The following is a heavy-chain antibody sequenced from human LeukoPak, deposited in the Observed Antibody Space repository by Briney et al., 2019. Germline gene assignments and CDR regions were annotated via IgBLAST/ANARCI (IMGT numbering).Heavy chain of an antibody. CDR1: GGSISSYY. D-gene: IGHD6-13*01. J-gene: IGHJ4*02. Sequence: SETLSLTCTVSGGSISSYYWNWIRQAPGKGPEWIGFIYSSGSTNYNPSLKSRVTMSVDTSKNQFSLKLRSVTDADTAVYHCARGGSSTWRIGYYFDFWGQGTLVTVSS. V-gene: IGHV4-59*01. CDR2: IYSSGST. CDR3: ARGGSSTWRIGYYFDF.